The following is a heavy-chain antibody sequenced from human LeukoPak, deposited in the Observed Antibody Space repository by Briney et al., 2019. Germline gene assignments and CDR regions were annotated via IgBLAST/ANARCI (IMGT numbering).Heavy chain of an antibody. J-gene: IGHJ5*02. D-gene: IGHD5-12*01. CDR1: GGSISSYY. CDR2: IYYSGST. V-gene: IGHV4-59*01. CDR3: AREATYSGYDLIDP. Sequence: SETLSLTCTVSGGSISSYYWSWIRQPPGKGLEWIGYIYYSGSTNYNPSLKSRVTISVDTSKIQFSLKLSSVTAADTAVYYCAREATYSGYDLIDPWGQGTLVTVSS.